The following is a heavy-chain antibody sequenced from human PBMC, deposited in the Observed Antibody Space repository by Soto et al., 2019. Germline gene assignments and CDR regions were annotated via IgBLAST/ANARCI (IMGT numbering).Heavy chain of an antibody. CDR3: ARWRQFRNWFDP. J-gene: IGHJ5*02. D-gene: IGHD2-21*01. CDR2: MNPNSGNT. V-gene: IGHV1-8*01. Sequence: ASVKVSCKASGYTFTSYDINWVRQATGQGLEWMGWMNPNSGNTGYAQKFQGRVTMTRNTSISTAYMELSSLRSEDMAVYYCARWRQFRNWFDPWSQGSLVTGSS. CDR1: GYTFTSYD.